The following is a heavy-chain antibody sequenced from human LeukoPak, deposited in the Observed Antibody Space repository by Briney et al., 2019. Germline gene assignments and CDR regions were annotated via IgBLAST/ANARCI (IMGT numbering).Heavy chain of an antibody. CDR3: VGTGGDSSGYFDY. CDR2: ISWNSGSI. D-gene: IGHD3-22*01. V-gene: IGHV3-9*01. J-gene: IGHJ4*02. CDR1: GFTFDDYA. Sequence: AGRSLRLSCAASGFTFDDYAMHWVRQAPGKGLEWVSGISWNSGSIGYADSVKGRFTTSRDNAKNSLYLQMNSLRAEDTALYYCVGTGGDSSGYFDYWGQGTLVTVSS.